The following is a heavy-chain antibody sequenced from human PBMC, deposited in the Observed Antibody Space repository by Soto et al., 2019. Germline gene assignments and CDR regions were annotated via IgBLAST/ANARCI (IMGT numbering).Heavy chain of an antibody. V-gene: IGHV3-23*01. J-gene: IGHJ4*02. Sequence: EVQLSESGGGFVHPGGSQRLSCAASGFTFSDYSMSWVRQAPGKGLEWVSFISGDGENTYYADSLKGRFTISRDDSRNIVFLPMTSLRVEDTAIYICARDTQDWGEWRRFQVWGQGARVTVSS. CDR1: GFTFSDYS. CDR3: ARDTQDWGEWRRFQV. D-gene: IGHD3-16*01. CDR2: ISGDGENT.